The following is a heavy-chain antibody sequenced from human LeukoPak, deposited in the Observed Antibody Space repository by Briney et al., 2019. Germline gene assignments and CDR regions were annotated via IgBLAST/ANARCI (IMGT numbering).Heavy chain of an antibody. Sequence: SETLSLTCTVSGGSISSSSYYWRWIRQPPGKGLEWIGEINHSGSTNYNPSLKSRVTISVDTSKNQFSLKLSSVTAADTAVYYCARHLSYYDILTGPFDYWGQGTLVTVSS. CDR2: INHSGST. J-gene: IGHJ4*02. CDR1: GGSISSSSYY. D-gene: IGHD3-9*01. CDR3: ARHLSYYDILTGPFDY. V-gene: IGHV4-39*01.